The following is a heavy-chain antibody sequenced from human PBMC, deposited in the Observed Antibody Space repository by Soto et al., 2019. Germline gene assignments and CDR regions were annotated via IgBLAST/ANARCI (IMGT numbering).Heavy chain of an antibody. CDR3: ARGAADTAMVDS. CDR2: IFYSGST. V-gene: IGHV4-59*02. D-gene: IGHD5-18*01. J-gene: IGHJ4*02. Sequence: LSLTCTVSGGSVRSYYWTWIRHPPGKGLEWLGYIFYSGSTFYNPSLKSRVTISIHTSRSQFSLQLTSVTAADTAVYYCARGAADTAMVDSWGQGTLVTVSS. CDR1: GGSVRSYY.